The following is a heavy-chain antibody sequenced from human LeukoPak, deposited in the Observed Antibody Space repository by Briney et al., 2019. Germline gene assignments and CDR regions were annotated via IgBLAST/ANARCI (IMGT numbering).Heavy chain of an antibody. V-gene: IGHV3-74*01. CDR3: ARDGGGYDPPFDY. CDR1: GFTFSSYW. CDR2: INTDGSTT. D-gene: IGHD5-12*01. Sequence: GGSLRLSCAASGFTFSSYWMHWVRQAPGKGLVWVSRINTDGSTTSYADSVKGRFTISRDNAKNTLYLQMNSLRAEDTAVYYCARDGGGYDPPFDYWGQGTLVTVSS. J-gene: IGHJ4*02.